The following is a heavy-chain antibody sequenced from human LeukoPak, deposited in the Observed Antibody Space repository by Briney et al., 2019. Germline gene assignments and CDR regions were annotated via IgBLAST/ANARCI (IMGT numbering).Heavy chain of an antibody. V-gene: IGHV1-18*01. Sequence: ASVTVSCKASGYTSTTYGISWVRQAPGQGLEWMGWTYNSYTHYAHTLRARLTMTTDTSTSTSYMELRSLRSDDTAVYCCARALAQGGSFDLYYFDSWGQGSLVTVSS. J-gene: IGHJ4*02. D-gene: IGHD3-9*01. CDR2: TYNSYT. CDR3: ARALAQGGSFDLYYFDS. CDR1: GYTSTTYG.